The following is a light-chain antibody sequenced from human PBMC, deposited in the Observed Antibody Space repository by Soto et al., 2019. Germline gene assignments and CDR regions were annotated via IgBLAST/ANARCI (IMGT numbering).Light chain of an antibody. V-gene: IGKV3D-15*01. CDR2: GAS. J-gene: IGKJ1*01. CDR1: QSVSSN. Sequence: EIVMTQSPATLSVSPGERATLSCRASQSVSSNLAWYQQKPGQAPRLLIYGASTRATGIPDRFSGSGSGTDFTLTISRLEPEDFAVYYCQQYNNWPWTFGQGTKVDVK. CDR3: QQYNNWPWT.